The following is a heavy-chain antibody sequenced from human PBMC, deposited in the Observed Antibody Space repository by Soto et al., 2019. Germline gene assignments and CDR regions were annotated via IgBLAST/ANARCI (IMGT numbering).Heavy chain of an antibody. CDR2: IYTSGST. CDR1: GGSISSYY. D-gene: IGHD6-6*01. V-gene: IGHV4-4*07. Sequence: SETLSLTCTVSGGSISSYYWSWIRQPAGKGLEWIGRIYTSGSTNYNPSLKSRGTMSVDTSKNQFSLKLSAVTAADTAVYYCARVAARLALDYWGQGTLVTVSS. J-gene: IGHJ4*02. CDR3: ARVAARLALDY.